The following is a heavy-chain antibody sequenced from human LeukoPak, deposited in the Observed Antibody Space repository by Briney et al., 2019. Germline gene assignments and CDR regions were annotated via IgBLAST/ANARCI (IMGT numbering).Heavy chain of an antibody. D-gene: IGHD1-26*01. CDR3: AREPITTTSQEFDH. CDR1: GFTFSGYS. Sequence: GGSLRLSCAASGFTFSGYSMNWVRQAPGKGLEWVSYISSRSTTIHYADSVKGRFTISRDNAKDSLYLQMNSLRAEDTAVYYCAREPITTTSQEFDHWGQGTLVTVSS. V-gene: IGHV3-48*04. J-gene: IGHJ4*02. CDR2: ISSRSTTI.